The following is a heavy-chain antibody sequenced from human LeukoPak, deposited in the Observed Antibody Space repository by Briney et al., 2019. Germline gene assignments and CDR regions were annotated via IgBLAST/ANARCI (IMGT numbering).Heavy chain of an antibody. CDR3: ARGDGAD. V-gene: IGHV3-23*01. CDR1: GFSVTTYA. CDR2: ISDRGDST. J-gene: IGHJ4*02. D-gene: IGHD1-26*01. Sequence: GGSLRLSCAASGFSVTTYAMGWVRQAPGKGLERVSVISDRGDSTHYADSVKGRFTISRDDAKNSVYLQMNSLRAEDTAVYYCARGDGADWGQGTLVTVSS.